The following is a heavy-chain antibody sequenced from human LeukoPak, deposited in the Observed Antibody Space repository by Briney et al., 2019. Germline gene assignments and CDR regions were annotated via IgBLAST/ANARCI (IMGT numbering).Heavy chain of an antibody. V-gene: IGHV3-7*04. Sequence: GGSLRLSCVASGFPFSSYWMSWVRQAPGKGLEWVANIKQDGSKKSYADSVKGRFTISRDNAKNSLYLQMNSLRAEDTAIYYCTRVGYIDEGIDYWGQGTLVTVSS. D-gene: IGHD5-24*01. J-gene: IGHJ4*02. CDR3: TRVGYIDEGIDY. CDR1: GFPFSSYW. CDR2: IKQDGSKK.